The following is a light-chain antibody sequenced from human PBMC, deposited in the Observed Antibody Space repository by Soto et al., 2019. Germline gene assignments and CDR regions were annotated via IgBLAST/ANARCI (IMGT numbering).Light chain of an antibody. V-gene: IGLV2-14*01. J-gene: IGLJ2*01. CDR1: SSDVGAYNY. CDR3: YSYTPSSTRV. CDR2: DVS. Sequence: QSALTQPASVSGSPGQSITISCTGTSSDVGAYNYVSWYQQHPGKAPKLMIYDVSNRPSGVSNRFSGSKSGNTASLTISGLQAEDAADYYCYSYTPSSTRVFGGGTKLTVL.